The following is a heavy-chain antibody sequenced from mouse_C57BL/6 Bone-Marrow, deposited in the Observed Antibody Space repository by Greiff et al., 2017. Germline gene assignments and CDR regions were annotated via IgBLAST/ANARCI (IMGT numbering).Heavy chain of an antibody. CDR2: IHPSDSDT. CDR3: AIKGAYYSNYFDY. D-gene: IGHD2-5*01. J-gene: IGHJ2*01. Sequence: VNLVESGAELVKPGASVKVSCKASGYTFTSYWMHWVKQRPGQGLEWIGRIHPSDSDTNYNQKFKGKATLTVDKSSSTAYMQLSSLTSEDSAVYYCAIKGAYYSNYFDYWGQGTTLTVSS. V-gene: IGHV1-74*01. CDR1: GYTFTSYW.